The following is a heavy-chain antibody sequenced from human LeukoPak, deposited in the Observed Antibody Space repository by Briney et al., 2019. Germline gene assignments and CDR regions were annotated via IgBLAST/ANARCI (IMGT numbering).Heavy chain of an antibody. CDR1: GFTFSSYS. Sequence: GGSLRLSCAASGFTFSSYSMNWVRQAPGKGLEWASSISSSYIYIYYADSVKGRFTISRDNAKNSLYLQMSSLRAEDTAVYYCARAGDSSSRGPSYYYYYMDVWGKGTTVTVSS. V-gene: IGHV3-21*01. J-gene: IGHJ6*03. CDR2: ISSSYIYI. D-gene: IGHD6-13*01. CDR3: ARAGDSSSRGPSYYYYYMDV.